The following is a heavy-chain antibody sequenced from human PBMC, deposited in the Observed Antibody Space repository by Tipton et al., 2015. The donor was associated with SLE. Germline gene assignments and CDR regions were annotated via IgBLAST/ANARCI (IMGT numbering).Heavy chain of an antibody. CDR1: GGSFSGYY. V-gene: IGHV4-34*01. CDR3: ARGVVKRRYYYDSSGSNDY. CDR2: INHSGST. D-gene: IGHD3-22*01. Sequence: LRLSCAVYGGSFSGYYWSWIRQPPGKGLEWIGEINHSGSTNYNPSLKSRVTISVDTSKNQFSLKLSSVTAADTAVYYCARGVVKRRYYYDSSGSNDYWVQGTLVTVSS. J-gene: IGHJ4*02.